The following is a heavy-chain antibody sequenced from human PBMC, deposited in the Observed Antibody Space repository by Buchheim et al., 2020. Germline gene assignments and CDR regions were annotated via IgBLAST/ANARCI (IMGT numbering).Heavy chain of an antibody. D-gene: IGHD3-16*01. CDR1: GGSITSYY. V-gene: IGHV4-59*01. CDR2: VHYSGTT. Sequence: QVQLQESGPGLVRPSETLSLTCTVSGGSITSYYWNWVRQPPGERLEWIGYVHYSGTTKFNPSLKSRLSMSVDPSKSQFTLQLSSVTAADTAVYYCVKWGGPPLNAYDVWGQGT. CDR3: VKWGGPPLNAYDV. J-gene: IGHJ3*01.